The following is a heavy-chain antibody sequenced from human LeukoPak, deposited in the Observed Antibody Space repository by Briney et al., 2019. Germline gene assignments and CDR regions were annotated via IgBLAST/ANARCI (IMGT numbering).Heavy chain of an antibody. D-gene: IGHD3-22*01. CDR2: INSDGSST. CDR1: GFTFSSYW. Sequence: GGSLRLSCAASGFTFSSYWMHWVRQAPGKGLVWVSRINSDGSSTSYADSVKGRFTISRDNAKNTLYLQMNSLRAEDTAVYYCAKKEDDSSGYYYSPFDYWGQGTLVTVSS. J-gene: IGHJ4*02. CDR3: AKKEDDSSGYYYSPFDY. V-gene: IGHV3-74*01.